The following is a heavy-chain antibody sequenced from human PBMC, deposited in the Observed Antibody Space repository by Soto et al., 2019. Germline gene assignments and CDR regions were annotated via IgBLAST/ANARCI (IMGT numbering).Heavy chain of an antibody. D-gene: IGHD5-18*01. J-gene: IGHJ4*02. CDR2: ISYDGSNE. CDR1: GFTFSSYG. Sequence: GGSLRLSCAASGFTFSSYGMHWVRQAPGKGLEWVAVISYDGSNEYYADSVKGRFTISRDNSKNTLHLQMNSLRAEDTAVYYCAKDRRGYSYGPVVYYFDYWGQGTLVTVSS. CDR3: AKDRRGYSYGPVVYYFDY. V-gene: IGHV3-30*18.